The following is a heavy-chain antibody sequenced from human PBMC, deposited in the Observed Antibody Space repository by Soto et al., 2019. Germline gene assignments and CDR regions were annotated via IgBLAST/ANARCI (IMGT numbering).Heavy chain of an antibody. J-gene: IGHJ3*02. D-gene: IGHD2-15*01. CDR1: GFTFSDLY. CDR3: ASGHQVRMADM. CDR2: INPNGDYA. Sequence: PGGSLRLSCAGSGFTFSDLYMTWLRQAPGKRLEWLSYINPNGDYANYADSVKGRFTISRDNARNSLYLQMSSLRAEDTALYYCASGHQVRMADMWGHGTMVTVSS. V-gene: IGHV3-11*03.